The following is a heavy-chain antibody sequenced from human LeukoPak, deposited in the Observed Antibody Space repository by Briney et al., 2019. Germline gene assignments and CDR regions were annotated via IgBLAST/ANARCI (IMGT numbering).Heavy chain of an antibody. Sequence: SETLSLTCTVSGGSISSYYWSWIRQPPGKGLEWIWYIYYSGSTNYNPSLKSRVTISVDTSKNQFSLKLSSVTAADTAVYYCARLYCSSTSCYHLDYWGQGTLVTVSS. CDR2: IYYSGST. D-gene: IGHD2-2*01. CDR1: GGSISSYY. CDR3: ARLYCSSTSCYHLDY. J-gene: IGHJ4*02. V-gene: IGHV4-59*01.